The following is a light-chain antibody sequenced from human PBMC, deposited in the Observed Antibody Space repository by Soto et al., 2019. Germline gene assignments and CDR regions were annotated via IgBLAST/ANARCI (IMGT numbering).Light chain of an antibody. J-gene: IGLJ1*01. V-gene: IGLV1-51*01. CDR1: RSNIGNYY. CDR2: DND. CDR3: GAWDDSLNVYL. Sequence: QSVLTQPPSVSAAPGQRVTISCSGGRSNIGNYYVSWYHQLPGTAPKVLIFDNDKRPSGIPDRFSGSKSGTSATLAITAIQTGDGGEYSCGAWDDSLNVYLFGGGTKVTAL.